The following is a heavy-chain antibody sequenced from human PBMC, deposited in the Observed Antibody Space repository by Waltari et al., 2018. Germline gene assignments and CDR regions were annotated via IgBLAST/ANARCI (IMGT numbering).Heavy chain of an antibody. CDR3: PRDRYYDSSGYSQSNYYDS. Sequence: QVHLQESGPGLVKTSETLSLTCTVSGGSLYSYYWSWVRQPAGKALEWIGHIYPSGSTNYSPSLRSRVTMAVKTAKRQFSLKLSSVTAADTAMDYCPRDRYYDSSGYSQSNYYDSWGQGTLVTVSS. D-gene: IGHD3-22*01. V-gene: IGHV4-4*07. CDR1: GGSLYSYY. CDR2: IYPSGST. J-gene: IGHJ4*02.